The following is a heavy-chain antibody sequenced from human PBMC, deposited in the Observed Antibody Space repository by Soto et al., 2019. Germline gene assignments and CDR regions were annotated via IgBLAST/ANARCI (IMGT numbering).Heavy chain of an antibody. V-gene: IGHV3-15*01. CDR3: TTGDYYYGMDV. Sequence: PGGSLRLSCTASGFTFSNAWMSWVRQAPGKGLEWVGRIKSKTDGGTTDYAAPVKGRFTISRDDSKNTLYLQMNSLKTEDTAVYYCTTGDYYYGMDVWGQGTTVTVSS. J-gene: IGHJ6*02. CDR2: IKSKTDGGTT. CDR1: GFTFSNAW.